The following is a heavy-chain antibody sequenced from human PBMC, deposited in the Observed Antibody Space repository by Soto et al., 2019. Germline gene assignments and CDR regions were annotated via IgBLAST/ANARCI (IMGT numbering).Heavy chain of an antibody. CDR1: GFTFSNAW. CDR2: IKSQTDGGTT. D-gene: IGHD6-13*01. V-gene: IGHV3-15*01. Sequence: EVQLVESGGGLVKPGGSLRLSCAASGFTFSNAWMSWVRQAPGKGLEWVGRIKSQTDGGTTDYAAPVKGRFTISRDDSKNSLYLQMNSLKAEDTAVYYCTTGIAAARWGQGTLVTVSS. CDR3: TTGIAAAR. J-gene: IGHJ4*02.